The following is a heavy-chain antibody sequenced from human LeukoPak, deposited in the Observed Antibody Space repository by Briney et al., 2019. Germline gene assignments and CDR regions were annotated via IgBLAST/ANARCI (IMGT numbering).Heavy chain of an antibody. CDR3: ARRGGTFRPFDY. CDR2: ISAYNGNT. V-gene: IGHV1-18*01. Sequence: ASVKVSCKVSGDTLTELSMHWVRQAPGKGLEWMGWISAYNGNTNYAQKLQGRVTMTTDTSTSTAYMELRSLRSDDTAVYYCARRGGTFRPFDYWGQGTLVTVS. D-gene: IGHD2/OR15-2a*01. J-gene: IGHJ4*02. CDR1: GDTLTELS.